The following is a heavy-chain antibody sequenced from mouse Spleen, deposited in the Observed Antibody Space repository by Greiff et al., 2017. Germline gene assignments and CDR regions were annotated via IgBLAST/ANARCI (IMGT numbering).Heavy chain of an antibody. V-gene: IGHV1-75*01. CDR1: VYTFTDYY. Sequence: VQLQQSGPELVKPGASVKISCKASVYTFTDYYINWVKQRPGQGLEWIGWIFPGSGSTYYNEKFKGKATLTVDKSSSTAYMLLSSLTSEDSAVYFCGGKVRRDYNALDYWGQGTSVTVSS. D-gene: IGHD2-14*01. J-gene: IGHJ4*01. CDR2: IFPGSGST. CDR3: GGKVRRDYNALDY.